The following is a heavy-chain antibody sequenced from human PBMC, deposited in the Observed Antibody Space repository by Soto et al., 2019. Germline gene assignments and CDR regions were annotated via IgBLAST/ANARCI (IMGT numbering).Heavy chain of an antibody. Sequence: ASVKVSCKACVFRVDTTYCIHWVRRAPGQGLEWMGSINPNSGDTNYAQNFQGRVTMTRDTSISTAYMEVSSLTSDDTAVYYCGSPRSGPSPDVGHWGHGTVVTVSS. CDR3: GSPRSGPSPDVGH. J-gene: IGHJ4*01. V-gene: IGHV1-2*02. CDR1: VFRVDTTYC. D-gene: IGHD2-15*01. CDR2: INPNSGDT.